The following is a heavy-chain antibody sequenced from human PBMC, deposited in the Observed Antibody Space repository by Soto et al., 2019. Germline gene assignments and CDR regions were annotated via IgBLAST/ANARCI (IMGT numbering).Heavy chain of an antibody. CDR1: GGSISSSNW. Sequence: SETLSLTCAVSGGSISSSNWWSWVRQPPGKGLEWIGEIYHSGSTNYNPSLKSRVTISVDKSKNQFSLKLSSVTAADTAVYYCARVWWELLSFDYWGQETRVTVPS. J-gene: IGHJ4*02. V-gene: IGHV4-4*02. CDR3: ARVWWELLSFDY. CDR2: IYHSGST. D-gene: IGHD1-26*01.